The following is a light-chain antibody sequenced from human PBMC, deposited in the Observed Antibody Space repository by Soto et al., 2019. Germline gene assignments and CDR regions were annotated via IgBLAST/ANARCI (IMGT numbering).Light chain of an antibody. J-gene: IGKJ4*02. V-gene: IGKV4-1*01. CDR1: QSLLYSPNNKNY. Sequence: DIVMTQSPDSLAVSLGERATINCKSSQSLLYSPNNKNYLAWYQQKPGLPPKLLIYWASTRESGVPDRFSGSGSGTDLPLTVLRPPAEDVAIYYFQRYADAPQTFGDEAEGEIK. CDR3: QRYADAPQT. CDR2: WAS.